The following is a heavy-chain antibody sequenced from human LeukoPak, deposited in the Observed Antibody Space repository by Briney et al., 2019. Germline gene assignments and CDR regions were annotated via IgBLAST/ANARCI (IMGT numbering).Heavy chain of an antibody. CDR3: AKSQGGTDAFDI. CDR1: GGXFSSYA. D-gene: IGHD1-26*01. Sequence: GASVKVSCKASGGXFSSYAISWVRQAPGQGREWMGGIIPIFGTANYAQKFQGRVTITADESTSTAYMELSSLRSEDTAVYYCAKSQGGTDAFDIWGQGTMVTVSS. CDR2: IIPIFGTA. J-gene: IGHJ3*02. V-gene: IGHV1-69*01.